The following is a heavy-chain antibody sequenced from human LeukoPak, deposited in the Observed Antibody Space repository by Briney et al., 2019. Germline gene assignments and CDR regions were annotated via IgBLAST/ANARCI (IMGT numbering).Heavy chain of an antibody. CDR1: GFTFSDYN. V-gene: IGHV3-11*01. CDR2: VSTTGNII. J-gene: IGHJ4*02. Sequence: GGSLRLSCAASGFTFSDYNMSWIRQAPGKGLGWVSYVSTTGNIIYYADSVKGRYTISRDNAKNSLFLQMNSLRAEDTAVYYCARDIAAAGFFDYWGQGTLVTVSS. CDR3: ARDIAAAGFFDY. D-gene: IGHD6-13*01.